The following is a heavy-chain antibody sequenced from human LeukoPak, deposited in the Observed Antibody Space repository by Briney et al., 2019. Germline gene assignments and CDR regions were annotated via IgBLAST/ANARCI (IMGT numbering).Heavy chain of an antibody. CDR1: GTSFSGYY. CDR3: ARDVDTALMDV. J-gene: IGHJ6*04. CDR2: IDHRGRA. D-gene: IGHD5-18*01. Sequence: SETLSLTCAVYGTSFSGYYWSWIRQPPGKGLEWIGEIDHRGRAKYNPSLKSRVSTSIDTSKNQFSLDLSSVTAADTAVYYCARDVDTALMDVWGEGTTVIVSS. V-gene: IGHV4-34*01.